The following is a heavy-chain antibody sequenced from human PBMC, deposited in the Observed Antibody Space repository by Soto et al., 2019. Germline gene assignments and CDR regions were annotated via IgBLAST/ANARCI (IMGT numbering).Heavy chain of an antibody. CDR1: GFTFSSYA. Sequence: GGSLRLSCSASGFTFSSYAMSWVRQAPGRGLERVPAIRGSGGSTYYADSVEGRFTISRANSKNTLYLQMNRLSAEDTAVYYCAKDGVRITMIVVVMTTTPYYFDYWGQGTVVTDS. J-gene: IGHJ4*02. CDR3: AKDGVRITMIVVVMTTTPYYFDY. D-gene: IGHD3-22*01. CDR2: IRGSGGST. V-gene: IGHV3-23*01.